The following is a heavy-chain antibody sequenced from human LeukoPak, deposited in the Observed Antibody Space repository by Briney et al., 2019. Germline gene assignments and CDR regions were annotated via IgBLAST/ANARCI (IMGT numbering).Heavy chain of an antibody. Sequence: RSGGSLRLSCAASVFTFDDYAMHWVRQAPGKGLEWVSGISWNSGSIGYADSVKGRFTISRDNAKNSLYLQMNSLRAEDTAVYYCAELGITMIGGVWGKGTTVTISS. CDR1: VFTFDDYA. D-gene: IGHD3-10*02. V-gene: IGHV3-9*01. CDR2: ISWNSGSI. CDR3: AELGITMIGGV. J-gene: IGHJ6*04.